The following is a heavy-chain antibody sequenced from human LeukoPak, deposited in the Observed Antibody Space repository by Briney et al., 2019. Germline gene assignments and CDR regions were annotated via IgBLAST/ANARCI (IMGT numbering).Heavy chain of an antibody. Sequence: ASVKVSCKASGCTFTSYGISWVRQAPGQGLEWMGWISAYNGNTNYAQKLQGRVTMTTDTSTSTAYMELRSLRSDDTAVYYCAREAPEYCSGGSCYFGYWGQGTLVTVSS. V-gene: IGHV1-18*01. CDR1: GCTFTSYG. D-gene: IGHD2-15*01. CDR2: ISAYNGNT. CDR3: AREAPEYCSGGSCYFGY. J-gene: IGHJ4*02.